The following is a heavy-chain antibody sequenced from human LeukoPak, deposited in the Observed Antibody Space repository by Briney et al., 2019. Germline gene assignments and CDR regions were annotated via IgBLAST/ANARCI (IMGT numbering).Heavy chain of an antibody. CDR3: ARDSEGGSGWFDP. CDR2: MNPNSGNT. CDR1: GYTFSSHD. J-gene: IGHJ5*02. V-gene: IGHV1-8*01. D-gene: IGHD2-15*01. Sequence: ASVKVSFTASGYTFSSHDINWVRQATGQGLEWVGWMNPNSGNTGYAQRFQGRVTLTRDTSISTAYMELSGLTSEDTAVYYCARDSEGGSGWFDPWGQGTLVTVSS.